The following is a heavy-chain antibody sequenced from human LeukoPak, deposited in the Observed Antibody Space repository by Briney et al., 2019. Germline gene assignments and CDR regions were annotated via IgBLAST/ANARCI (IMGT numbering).Heavy chain of an antibody. CDR2: FDPVDGET. D-gene: IGHD3-3*01. J-gene: IGHJ4*02. V-gene: IGHV1-24*01. CDR3: AILLEDYAFSTGSAKDY. CDR1: GYSLTQLS. Sequence: ASVKVSCKVSGYSLTQLSMHWVRQGIGRGLEWMGGFDPVDGETIYAQKFQGRVTMTENTSTDTAYMELSSLRSDDTAVYYCAILLEDYAFSTGSAKDYWGQRTLVTVSS.